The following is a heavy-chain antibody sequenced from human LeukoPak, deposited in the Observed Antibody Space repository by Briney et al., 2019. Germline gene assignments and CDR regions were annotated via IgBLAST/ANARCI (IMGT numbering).Heavy chain of an antibody. J-gene: IGHJ3*01. CDR2: INHSGST. V-gene: IGHV4-34*08. D-gene: IGHD3-9*01. CDR3: ARIRKDLLTYRDGFDL. Sequence: PGGSLRLSCAASGFTFSSYWMSWIRQPPGKGLEWIGEINHSGSTNYHPSLKSRFTMSADTSKNQLSLKVTSLTAADTAIHYCARIRKDLLTYRDGFDLWGQGTMVTVSS. CDR1: GFTFSSYW.